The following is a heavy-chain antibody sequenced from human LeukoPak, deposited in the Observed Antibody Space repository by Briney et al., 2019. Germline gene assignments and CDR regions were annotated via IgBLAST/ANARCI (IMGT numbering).Heavy chain of an antibody. Sequence: GGSLRLSCAASGFTFSTYAMNWARQAPGEGLAWVSAISGSGGSTYYADPVKGRFTISRDNSKNTLSLQINSPRGEDTAVYYCAKEGKTRNWNYFQAKPVYWGQGTLVIVSS. CDR1: GFTFSTYA. V-gene: IGHV3-23*01. D-gene: IGHD1-7*01. CDR3: AKEGKTRNWNYFQAKPVY. J-gene: IGHJ4*02. CDR2: ISGSGGST.